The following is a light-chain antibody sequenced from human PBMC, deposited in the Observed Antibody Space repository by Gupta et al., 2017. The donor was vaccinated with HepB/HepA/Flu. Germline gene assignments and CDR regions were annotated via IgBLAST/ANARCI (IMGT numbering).Light chain of an antibody. Sequence: EVVLTQSPGTLSLSLGEEATLPCRASQSFSSNHLAWYQQKPGQPPRLIIYGVSLRATDIPFRFSGRGSGTHFTLTISRLEPEDFGMYFCQYHGTSPWPFGQGTKVEI. CDR3: QYHGTSPWP. CDR1: QSFSSNH. J-gene: IGKJ1*01. CDR2: GVS. V-gene: IGKV3-20*01.